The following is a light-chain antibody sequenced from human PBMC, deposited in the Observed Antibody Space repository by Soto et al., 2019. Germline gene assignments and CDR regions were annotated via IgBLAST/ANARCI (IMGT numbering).Light chain of an antibody. CDR3: QQRSNWPPYT. Sequence: EIVLTQSPATLSLSPGERATISCRASQSVSSYLAWYQQKPGQAPRLLIYDASNRATGIPARFSGSGSGTDFTPTISSLEPEDFAVYYCQQRSNWPPYTFGQGTKLEIK. V-gene: IGKV3-11*01. J-gene: IGKJ2*01. CDR1: QSVSSY. CDR2: DAS.